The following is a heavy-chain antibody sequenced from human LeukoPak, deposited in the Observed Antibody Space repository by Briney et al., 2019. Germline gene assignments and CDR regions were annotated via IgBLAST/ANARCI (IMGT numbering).Heavy chain of an antibody. V-gene: IGHV4-34*01. D-gene: IGHD1-26*01. Sequence: SETLSLTCAVYGGSFSVYYWSWIRQPPGKGLEWIGEINHSGNINYNPSLKSRVTISIDTSKNQFSLKLSSVTAADTAVYYCARDEVGAAHWGQGTLVTVPS. J-gene: IGHJ4*02. CDR1: GGSFSVYY. CDR2: INHSGNI. CDR3: ARDEVGAAH.